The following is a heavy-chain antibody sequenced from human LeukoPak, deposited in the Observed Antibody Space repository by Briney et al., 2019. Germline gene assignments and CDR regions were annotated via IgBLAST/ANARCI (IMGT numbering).Heavy chain of an antibody. D-gene: IGHD5-18*01. CDR2: INWNGGST. J-gene: IGHJ4*02. Sequence: GGSLRLSCAASGFTFDDYGMSWVRQAPGKGLEWVSGINWNGGSTGYADSVKGRFTISRDNAKNSLYLQMNSLRAEDTALYYCARVPGRGYSMYYLDYWGQGTLVTVSS. V-gene: IGHV3-20*04. CDR3: ARVPGRGYSMYYLDY. CDR1: GFTFDDYG.